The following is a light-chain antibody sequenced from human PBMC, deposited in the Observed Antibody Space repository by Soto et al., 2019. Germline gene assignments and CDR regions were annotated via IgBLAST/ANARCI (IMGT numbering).Light chain of an antibody. CDR2: DVF. J-gene: IGKJ2*01. Sequence: DIQMTQSPSSLSSSVGDRVTITCRASQSITYWLAWYQQKPGRAPKLLIYDVFNLQSGVPSRFSGSGSGTELTLTISSLQTDDSATYYCQQYHSFSFTFGLGTKLEIK. CDR3: QQYHSFSFT. CDR1: QSITYW. V-gene: IGKV1-5*01.